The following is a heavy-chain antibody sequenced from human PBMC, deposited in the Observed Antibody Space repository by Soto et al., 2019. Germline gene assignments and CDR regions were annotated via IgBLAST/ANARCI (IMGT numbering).Heavy chain of an antibody. CDR3: ARDGEMATNYYYYYGMDV. CDR2: IIPIFGTA. CDR1: GGTFSSYA. D-gene: IGHD5-12*01. Sequence: SVKVSCKASGGTFSSYAISWVRPAPGQGLEWMGGIIPIFGTANYAQKFQGRVTITADKSTSTAYMELSSLRSEDTAVYYCARDGEMATNYYYYYGMDVWGQGTTVTVSS. J-gene: IGHJ6*02. V-gene: IGHV1-69*06.